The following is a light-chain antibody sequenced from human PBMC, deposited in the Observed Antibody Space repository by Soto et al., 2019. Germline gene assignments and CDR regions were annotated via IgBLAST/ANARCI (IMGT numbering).Light chain of an antibody. CDR3: FSYSSSTTNV. J-gene: IGLJ1*01. CDR2: EVN. CDR1: NSDIGGYNF. Sequence: QSALTQPASVSGSPGQSITISCAGSNSDIGGYNFVSWYQQHPGKAPKIIIFEVNKRPSGISNRFSGSKSGNTAALTISGLQAEDEADYYCFSYSSSTTNVFGSGTKVTVL. V-gene: IGLV2-14*01.